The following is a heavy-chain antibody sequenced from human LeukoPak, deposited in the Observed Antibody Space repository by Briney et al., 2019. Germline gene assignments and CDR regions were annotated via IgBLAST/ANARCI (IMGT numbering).Heavy chain of an antibody. CDR1: GGSISSGSYY. Sequence: SETLSLTCTVSGGSISSGSYYWTWTRQPAGKGLEWIGRISTSGSTYYNPSLKSRVTIFLDTSKNQFSLNMDSVAAADTAVYYCVRGHGDYTVLGFWGQGALVTVSS. V-gene: IGHV4-61*02. CDR3: VRGHGDYTVLGF. J-gene: IGHJ4*02. D-gene: IGHD4-17*01. CDR2: ISTSGST.